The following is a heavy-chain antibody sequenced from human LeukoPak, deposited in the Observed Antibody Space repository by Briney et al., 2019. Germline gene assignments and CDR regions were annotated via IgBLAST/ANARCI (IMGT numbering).Heavy chain of an antibody. CDR2: INPNSGGT. Sequence: ASLKVSCKASGYTVTGYYMHWVRQAPGQGLEWMGRINPNSGGTNYAQKFQGRVTMTRDTSISTAYMELSRLRSDDTAVYYCARVGGDRSYYYMDVWGKGTTVTVSS. V-gene: IGHV1-2*06. CDR1: GYTVTGYY. CDR3: ARVGGDRSYYYMDV. J-gene: IGHJ6*03. D-gene: IGHD2-21*01.